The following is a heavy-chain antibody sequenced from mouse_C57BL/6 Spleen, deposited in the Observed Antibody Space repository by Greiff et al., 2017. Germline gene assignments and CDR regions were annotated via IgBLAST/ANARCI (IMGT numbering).Heavy chain of an antibody. CDR3: ARRGLITTVVEYYFDY. J-gene: IGHJ2*01. D-gene: IGHD1-1*01. Sequence: EVQLQQSGAELVKPGASVKLSCTASGFNIKDYYMHWVKQRTEQGLEWIGRIDPEDGETKYAPKFQGKATITADTSSNTAYLQLSSLTSEDTAVYYCARRGLITTVVEYYFDYWGQGTTLTVSS. V-gene: IGHV14-2*01. CDR1: GFNIKDYY. CDR2: IDPEDGET.